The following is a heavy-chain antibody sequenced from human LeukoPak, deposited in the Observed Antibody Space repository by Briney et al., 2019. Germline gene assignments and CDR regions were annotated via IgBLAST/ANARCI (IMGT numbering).Heavy chain of an antibody. V-gene: IGHV3-30*04. CDR1: GFTFSGSA. CDR3: AREAPFDY. CDR2: ISYDGSNK. J-gene: IGHJ4*02. Sequence: GRPLRLSCAASGFTFSGSAMHWVRQAPGKGLEWVAFISYDGSNKYYADSVKGRFTISRDNSKNTLYLQMNSLTTEDTAVYYCAREAPFDYWGQGTLVTVSS.